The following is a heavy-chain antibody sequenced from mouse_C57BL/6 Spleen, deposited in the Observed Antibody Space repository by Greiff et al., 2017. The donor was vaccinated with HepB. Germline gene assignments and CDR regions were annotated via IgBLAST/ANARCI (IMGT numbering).Heavy chain of an antibody. CDR1: GYTFTSYW. J-gene: IGHJ3*01. CDR2: IYPSDSET. Sequence: QVQLQQPGAELVRPGSSVKLSCKASGYTFTSYWMDWVKQRPGQGLEWIGNIYPSDSETHYNQKFKDKATLTVDKSSSTAYMQPSSLTSEDSAVYYCARRDSSGTWFAYWGQGALVTVSA. V-gene: IGHV1-61*01. CDR3: ARRDSSGTWFAY. D-gene: IGHD3-2*02.